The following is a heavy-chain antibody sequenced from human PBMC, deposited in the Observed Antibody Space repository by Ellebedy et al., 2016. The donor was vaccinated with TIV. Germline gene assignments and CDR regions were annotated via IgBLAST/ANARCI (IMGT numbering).Heavy chain of an antibody. V-gene: IGHV3-53*01. CDR2: IYSGGST. CDR1: GFTVSSNY. J-gene: IGHJ4*02. CDR3: ARDSSSIAAR. Sequence: GESLKISXAASGFTVSSNYMSWVRQAPGKGLEWVSVIYSGGSTYYADSVKGRFTISRDNAKNSLYLQMNSLRAEDTAVYYCARDSSSIAARWGQGTLVTVSS. D-gene: IGHD6-6*01.